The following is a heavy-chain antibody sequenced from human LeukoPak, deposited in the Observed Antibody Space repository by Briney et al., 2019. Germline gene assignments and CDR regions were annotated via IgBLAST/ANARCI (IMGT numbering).Heavy chain of an antibody. D-gene: IGHD3-22*01. CDR1: GGSISSYY. V-gene: IGHV4-59*01. CDR2: IYYSGST. Sequence: SETLSLTCTVSGGSISSYYWSWIRQPPGKGLEWIGYIYYSGSTNYNPSLKSRVTISVDKSKNQFSLKLSSVTAADTAVYYCARVYYYDSSGYYYYWFDPWGQGTLVTVSS. J-gene: IGHJ5*02. CDR3: ARVYYYDSSGYYYYWFDP.